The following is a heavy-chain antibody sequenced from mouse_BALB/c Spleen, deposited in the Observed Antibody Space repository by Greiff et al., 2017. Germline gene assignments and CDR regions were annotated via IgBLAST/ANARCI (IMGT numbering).Heavy chain of an antibody. Sequence: VQLQQSGPSLVQPSQSLSITCTVSGFSLTSYGVHWVRQSPGKGLEWLGVIWRGGSTDYNAAFMPRLSITKDNSKSQVFFKMNSLQADDTAIYYCAKTMITTWFAYWGQGTLVTVSA. D-gene: IGHD2-4*01. CDR3: AKTMITTWFAY. V-gene: IGHV2-5-1*01. CDR1: GFSLTSYG. CDR2: IWRGGST. J-gene: IGHJ3*01.